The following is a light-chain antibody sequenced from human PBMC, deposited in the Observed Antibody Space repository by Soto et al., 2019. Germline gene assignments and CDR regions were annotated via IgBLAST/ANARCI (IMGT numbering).Light chain of an antibody. CDR2: EAS. CDR3: QQYNSYSQT. J-gene: IGKJ1*01. V-gene: IGKV1-5*03. Sequence: DIQMTQSPSSLSASVGDRVTITCRASQTISSWLAWYQQKPGKAPRLLIYEASRLESGVPSRISGSGSGTEFTLTISSLQPDDFATYYCQQYNSYSQTFGQGTKVDIK. CDR1: QTISSW.